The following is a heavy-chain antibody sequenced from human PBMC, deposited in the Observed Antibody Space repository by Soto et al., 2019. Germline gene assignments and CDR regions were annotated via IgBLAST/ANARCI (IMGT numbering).Heavy chain of an antibody. CDR2: ISGSGGST. D-gene: IGHD3-3*01. J-gene: IGHJ6*02. CDR3: AKEKGSYYDFWSGQYYYYGKEV. V-gene: IGHV3-23*01. CDR1: GFTFSSYA. Sequence: PGGSLRLSCAASGFTFSSYAMSWVRQAPGKGLEWVSAISGSGGSTYYADSVKGRFTISRDNSKNTLYLQMNSLRAEDTAVYYCAKEKGSYYDFWSGQYYYYGKEVWGQGTTVTVSS.